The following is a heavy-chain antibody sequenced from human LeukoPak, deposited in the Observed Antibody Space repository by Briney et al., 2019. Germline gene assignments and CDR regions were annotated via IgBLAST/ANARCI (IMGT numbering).Heavy chain of an antibody. D-gene: IGHD6-19*01. CDR2: IGTSGGGI. CDR1: GFTFSNYE. CDR3: AKDRGSSGWYPIDY. J-gene: IGHJ4*02. V-gene: IGHV3-48*03. Sequence: PGGSLRLSCAASGFTFSNYEMNWVRQAPGKGLEWLSYIGTSGGGIQYADSVKGRFTISRDNAKNSLYLQMNSLRAEDTAVYYCAKDRGSSGWYPIDYWGQGTLVTVSS.